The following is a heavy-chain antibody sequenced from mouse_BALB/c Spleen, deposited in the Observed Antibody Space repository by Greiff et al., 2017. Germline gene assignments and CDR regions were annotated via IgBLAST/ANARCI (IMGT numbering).Heavy chain of an antibody. CDR2: ILPGSGST. D-gene: IGHD2-4*01. CDR3: ARGGMITRAMDY. Sequence: QVQLQQSGAELMKPGASVKISCKATGYTFSSYWIEWVKQRPGHGLEWIGEILPGSGSTNYNEKFKGKATFTADTSSNTAYMQLSSLTSEDSAVYYCARGGMITRAMDYGGQGTSVTVSS. J-gene: IGHJ4*01. CDR1: GYTFSSYW. V-gene: IGHV1-9*01.